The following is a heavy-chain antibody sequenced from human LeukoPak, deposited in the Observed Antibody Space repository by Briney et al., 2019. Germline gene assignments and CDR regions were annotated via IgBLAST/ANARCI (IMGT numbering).Heavy chain of an antibody. V-gene: IGHV4-59*12. CDR2: IYYSGST. CDR3: ARMQRGYSFPYYFDY. J-gene: IGHJ4*02. Sequence: SETLSLTCTVSGGSISSYYWSWIRQPPGKGLEWIGYIYYSGSTYYNPSLKSRVTISVDTSKNQFSLKLSSVTAADTAVYYCARMQRGYSFPYYFDYWGQGTLVTVSS. D-gene: IGHD5-18*01. CDR1: GGSISSYY.